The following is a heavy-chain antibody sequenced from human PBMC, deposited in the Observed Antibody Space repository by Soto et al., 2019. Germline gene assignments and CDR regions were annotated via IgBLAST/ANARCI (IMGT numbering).Heavy chain of an antibody. CDR3: ARHHGPTTSENWFDP. J-gene: IGHJ5*02. CDR2: ISTYSGDT. D-gene: IGHD5-12*01. Sequence: QVHLVQSGVEVKTPGASVKVSCQASGYTFFTYDISWVRQAPGQGLEWMGWISTYSGDTKYAQKFKGRVTMTTDTSTTTDYLERRSLRSDDTAVYYCARHHGPTTSENWFDPWGQGTLVTVSS. V-gene: IGHV1-18*01. CDR1: GYTFFTYD.